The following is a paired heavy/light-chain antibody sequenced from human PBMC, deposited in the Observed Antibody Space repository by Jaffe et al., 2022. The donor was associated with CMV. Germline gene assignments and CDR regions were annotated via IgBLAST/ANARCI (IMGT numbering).Light chain of an antibody. CDR3: LQYDGYYT. CDR2: RTS. J-gene: IGKJ1*01. V-gene: IGKV1-5*03. Sequence: DIQMTQSPSTLSASVGDRVTITCRASQSISVWLAWYQQKPGKAPKLLIYRTSTLKSDVPSRFSGSGSGTEFTLTISSLQPDDSATYFCLQYDGYYTFGQGTKVEVK. CDR1: QSISVW.
Heavy chain of an antibody. CDR1: GLNFKIYR. CDR2: ISGNGEFV. CDR3: ARGALNDYSESAHDAFDI. Sequence: DVQLVESGGGLVKPGGPLRLSCAASGLNFKIYRMNWVRQAPGKGLEWVSSISGNGEFVSYADSVRGRFTISRDNAKNSLYLQMNSLRAEDTAVYYCARGALNDYSESAHDAFDIWGHGTTVTVSS. V-gene: IGHV3-21*02. D-gene: IGHD4-4*01. J-gene: IGHJ3*02.